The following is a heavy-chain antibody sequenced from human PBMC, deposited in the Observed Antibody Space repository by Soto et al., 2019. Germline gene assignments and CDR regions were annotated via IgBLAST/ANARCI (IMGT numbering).Heavy chain of an antibody. CDR2: FYYTGST. V-gene: IGHV4-61*01. J-gene: IGHJ4*02. D-gene: IGHD2-8*01. CDR3: ARGRMQIWYPFEY. CDR1: GGSVSSGNYY. Sequence: PSETLSLTCTVSGGSVSSGNYYWSWIRQPPGKGLEWIGYFYYTGSTNYNPSLKSRVTIFIDASQNQFSLMLSSVTAAYSGVYYCARGRMQIWYPFEYWGQGTLVTVSS.